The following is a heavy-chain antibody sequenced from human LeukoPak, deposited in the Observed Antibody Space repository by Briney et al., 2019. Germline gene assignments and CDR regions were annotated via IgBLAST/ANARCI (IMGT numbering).Heavy chain of an antibody. CDR1: ADSVSSNSAA. CDR2: TYYTSKWYN. Sequence: SQTLSLTCAISADSVSSNSAAWNWIRQSPSRGLEWLGRTYYTSKWYNDYAVSVKSRITISPDTSKNQFSLQLNSVTPEDTAVYYCARYSGYSYGGFDYWGQGTLVTVSS. J-gene: IGHJ4*02. D-gene: IGHD5-18*01. V-gene: IGHV6-1*01. CDR3: ARYSGYSYGGFDY.